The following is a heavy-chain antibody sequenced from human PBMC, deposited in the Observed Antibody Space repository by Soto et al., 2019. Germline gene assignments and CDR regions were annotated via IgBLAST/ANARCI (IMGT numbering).Heavy chain of an antibody. J-gene: IGHJ6*02. CDR1: GDSVSSNSAA. D-gene: IGHD2-21*01. V-gene: IGHV6-1*01. CDR2: TYYRSKWYN. Sequence: PSQTLSLTCAISGDSVSSNSAAWNWIRQSPSRGLEWLGRTYYRSKWYNDYAVSVKSRIAINPDTSKNQFSLQLNSVTPEDTAVYYCARGKEVPIPGGMDVWGQGTTVTVSS. CDR3: ARGKEVPIPGGMDV.